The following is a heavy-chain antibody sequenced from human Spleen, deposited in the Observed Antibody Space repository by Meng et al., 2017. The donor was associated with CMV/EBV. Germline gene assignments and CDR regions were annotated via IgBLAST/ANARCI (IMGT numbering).Heavy chain of an antibody. V-gene: IGHV3-7*01. D-gene: IGHD2-2*03. Sequence: GGSLRLSCAASGFTLSNYWMSWVRQAPGKGLEWVANIRQDGSEKYHADSVKGRFTISRDNAKNSLYLQMNSLRAEDTAVYYCARDSPGYCSSTSCPGYYYYYYGMDVWGQGTTVTVSS. CDR1: GFTLSNYW. J-gene: IGHJ6*02. CDR3: ARDSPGYCSSTSCPGYYYYYYGMDV. CDR2: IRQDGSEK.